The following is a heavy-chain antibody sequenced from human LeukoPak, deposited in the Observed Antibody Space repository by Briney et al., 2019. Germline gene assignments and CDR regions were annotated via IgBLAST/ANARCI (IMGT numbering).Heavy chain of an antibody. J-gene: IGHJ4*02. Sequence: GRSPRLSCAASGFTFNDYAMYWVRQTPGKGLEWVTLISYDGYDKSYADSVRGRFTISRDNSKNTLYLQMDSLRSEDTAVYYCARDFFPIVDSSWYEIGYWGQGTLVTVSS. CDR3: ARDFFPIVDSSWYEIGY. CDR2: ISYDGYDK. V-gene: IGHV3-30-3*01. CDR1: GFTFNDYA. D-gene: IGHD6-13*01.